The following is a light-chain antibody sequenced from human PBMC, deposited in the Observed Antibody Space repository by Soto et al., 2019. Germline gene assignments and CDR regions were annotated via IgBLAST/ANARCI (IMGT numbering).Light chain of an antibody. CDR3: QQYQTYSRT. V-gene: IGKV1-5*01. Sequence: DIQMTQSPSTVSASVGDRITITCRASQSINTWLAWYRQRPGEAPQLLIYDVSTLAMGVPARFSGSGSGTDFTLSISMLPADDFATFYCQQYQTYSRTFGQGTKVEVK. CDR2: DVS. J-gene: IGKJ1*01. CDR1: QSINTW.